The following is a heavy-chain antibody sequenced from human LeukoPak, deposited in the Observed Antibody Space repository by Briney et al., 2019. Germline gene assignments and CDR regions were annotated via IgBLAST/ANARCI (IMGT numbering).Heavy chain of an antibody. CDR2: ISSSSYI. J-gene: IGHJ6*02. D-gene: IGHD1-1*01. CDR1: GFTFSSYS. V-gene: IGHV3-21*01. Sequence: GGSLRLSCAASGFTFSSYSMTWVRQAPGKGLEWVSSISSSSYIYYADSVKGRFTISRDNAKNSLYLQMNSLRAEDTAVYYCASWYNWNDGAYYYYGMDVWGQGTTVTVSS. CDR3: ASWYNWNDGAYYYYGMDV.